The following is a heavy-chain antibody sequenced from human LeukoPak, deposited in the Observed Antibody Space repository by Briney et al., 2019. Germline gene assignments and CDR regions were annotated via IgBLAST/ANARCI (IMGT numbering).Heavy chain of an antibody. D-gene: IGHD2-15*01. Sequence: PSETLSLTCTVSGGSISSGTYYWSWIRQPAGKGLEWIGRIYTSGSTNYNPSLKSRVTISIDTSKNQFSLKLSSVTAADTAVYYCARGTATMGAVYWGQGTLVTVSS. J-gene: IGHJ4*02. CDR1: GGSISSGTYY. CDR3: ARGTATMGAVY. CDR2: IYTSGST. V-gene: IGHV4-61*02.